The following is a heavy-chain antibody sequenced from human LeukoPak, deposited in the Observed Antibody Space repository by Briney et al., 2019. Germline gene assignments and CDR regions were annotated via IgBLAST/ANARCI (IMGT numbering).Heavy chain of an antibody. CDR3: ARDLDQYNGRFGGFGHDF. CDR2: ISAYNGNT. V-gene: IGHV1-18*01. Sequence: ASVKVSCKASGYTFINYGINWVRQAPGQGLEWMGWISAYNGNTNYAQSLQGRVTMTTDTSTSTVYMEMRSLTSDDTAVYYCARDLDQYNGRFGGFGHDFWGQGTLVTVSS. J-gene: IGHJ4*02. D-gene: IGHD3-10*01. CDR1: GYTFINYG.